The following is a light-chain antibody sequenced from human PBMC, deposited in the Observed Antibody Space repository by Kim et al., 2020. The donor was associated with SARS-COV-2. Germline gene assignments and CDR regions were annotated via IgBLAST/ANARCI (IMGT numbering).Light chain of an antibody. J-gene: IGKJ1*01. CDR1: QSFNNNY. V-gene: IGKV3-20*01. Sequence: LSHGERATLPCRTSQSFNNNYLAWFQQKPGQAPRVLIYDISNRVTGVPDRFSGSGSGTNFTLTISRLEPEDFAVYYCQHYGSSQTFGQGTKVDIK. CDR2: DIS. CDR3: QHYGSSQT.